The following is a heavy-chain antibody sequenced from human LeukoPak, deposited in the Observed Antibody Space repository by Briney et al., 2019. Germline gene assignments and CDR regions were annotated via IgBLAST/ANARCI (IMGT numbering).Heavy chain of an antibody. CDR1: GFNFVTYP. V-gene: IGHV3-23*01. J-gene: IGHJ6*04. Sequence: GGSLRLSCVASGFNFVTYPMNWVRQAPGKGLEWVSATSGSGGRTHYADSVKGRFTISRDNAKNSLYLQMNSLRAEDTAVYYCARASEMDVWGKGTTVTVSS. CDR2: TSGSGGRT. CDR3: ARASEMDV.